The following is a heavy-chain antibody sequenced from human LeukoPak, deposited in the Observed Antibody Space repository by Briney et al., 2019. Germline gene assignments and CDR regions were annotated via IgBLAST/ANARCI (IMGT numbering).Heavy chain of an antibody. CDR2: IYPGDSDT. J-gene: IGHJ6*02. CDR3: ARLGDGGYDFWSGSYGMDV. CDR1: GYSFTSYW. D-gene: IGHD3-3*01. V-gene: IGHV5-51*01. Sequence: GESLKISSKGSGYSFTSYWIGWVRQMPGKGLEWMGIIYPGDSDTRYSPSFQGQVTISADKSISTAYLQWSSLKASDTAMYYCARLGDGGYDFWSGSYGMDVWGQGTTVTVSS.